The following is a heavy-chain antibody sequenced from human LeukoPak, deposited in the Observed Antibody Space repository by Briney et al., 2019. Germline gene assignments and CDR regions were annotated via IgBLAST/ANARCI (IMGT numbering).Heavy chain of an antibody. CDR3: ASGSGSHLGY. Sequence: SQPLSLTCTVSGGLNSRCDYYWRPVRQPPAEGLVSNGYIYYSGRPYYHPSPKSGVTISVDTSKNQSSLKLSSVTAADTAVYYCASGSGSHLGYWGQGALVTASS. J-gene: IGHJ4*02. CDR1: GGLNSRCDYY. D-gene: IGHD3-10*01. CDR2: IYYSGRP. V-gene: IGHV4-30-4*01.